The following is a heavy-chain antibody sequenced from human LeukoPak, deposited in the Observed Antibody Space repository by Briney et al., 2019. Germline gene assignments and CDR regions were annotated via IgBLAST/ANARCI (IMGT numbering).Heavy chain of an antibody. D-gene: IGHD3-10*01. CDR1: AYAFTSYW. V-gene: IGHV5-51*01. CDR2: IYPGDSDT. CDR3: ARYSGSQLFDY. Sequence: GDPLQISCTASAYAFTSYWIGWVRLMPGKGLEWMSIIYPGDSDTRYSTSFLGQVTISADKSISTAYLHWSSLKASDTAIYYCARYSGSQLFDYWCQGTLVTVSS. J-gene: IGHJ4*02.